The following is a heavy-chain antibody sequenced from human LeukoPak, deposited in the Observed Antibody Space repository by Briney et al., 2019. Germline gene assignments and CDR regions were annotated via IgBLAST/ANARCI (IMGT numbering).Heavy chain of an antibody. D-gene: IGHD2-2*01. CDR2: INPNSGGT. J-gene: IGHJ2*01. CDR3: ARLRGYCSSTSCHWYFDL. Sequence: GASVKVSYKASGYTFTGYYMHWVRQAPGQGLEWMGWINPNSGGTNYAQKFQGRVTMTRDTSISTAYMELSRLRSDDTAVYYCARLRGYCSSTSCHWYFDLWGRGTLVTVSS. CDR1: GYTFTGYY. V-gene: IGHV1-2*02.